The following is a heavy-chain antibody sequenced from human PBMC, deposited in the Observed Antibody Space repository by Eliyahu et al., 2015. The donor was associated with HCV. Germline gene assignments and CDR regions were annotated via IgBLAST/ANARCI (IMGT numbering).Heavy chain of an antibody. Sequence: EWQLVESGGGWVKPGRSLRLACAASGISVSDTWMSWARQAPGKGLEWVGRIKSRSDGGTIDYAAPVKGRFVISRDDSKNTVYLQMNSLKTEDTALYYCTTDHWAWGQGTLVTVSS. CDR1: GISVSDTW. D-gene: IGHD7-27*01. V-gene: IGHV3-15*01. CDR3: TTDHWA. J-gene: IGHJ5*02. CDR2: IKSRSDGGTI.